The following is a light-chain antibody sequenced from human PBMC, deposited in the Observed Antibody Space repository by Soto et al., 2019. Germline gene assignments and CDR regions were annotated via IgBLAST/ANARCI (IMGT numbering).Light chain of an antibody. CDR2: DAS. V-gene: IGKV1-5*01. CDR1: RSISSW. J-gene: IGKJ2*01. CDR3: QQYNSYYT. Sequence: DLQITQSPSTLSASVGDRVTITCRASRSISSWLAWYQQKPGKAPKLLIYDASSLESGIPSRFSGSGSGTEFTLTISSLQPDDFGTYYCQQYNSYYTFGQGTKLEIK.